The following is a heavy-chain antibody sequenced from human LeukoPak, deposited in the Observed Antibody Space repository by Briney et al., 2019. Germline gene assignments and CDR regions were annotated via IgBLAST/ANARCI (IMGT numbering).Heavy chain of an antibody. CDR1: GFSFSTYA. CDR3: AKDFRIGYSAHFDY. J-gene: IGHJ4*02. V-gene: IGHV3-23*01. D-gene: IGHD2-21*01. Sequence: GGSLRLSCAASGFSFSTYAMSWVRQAPGKGLEWVSGVNGNGGSTSYADSVKGRFTIFRDNSKNTVYLQMNSLRVEDTAVYYCAKDFRIGYSAHFDYWGQGALVTVSS. CDR2: VNGNGGST.